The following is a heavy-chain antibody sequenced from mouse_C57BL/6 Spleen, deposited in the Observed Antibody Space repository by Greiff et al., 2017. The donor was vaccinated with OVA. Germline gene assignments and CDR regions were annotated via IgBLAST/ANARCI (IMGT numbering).Heavy chain of an antibody. CDR3: ARERGDGYFDV. Sequence: VQLKESGPGLVKPSQSLSLTCSVSGYSITSGYYWNWIRQFPGNKLEWMGYISYDGSNNYNPSLKNRISITRDTSTNQFFLKLNSVTTEDTATYYGARERGDGYFDVWGTGTTVTVSS. CDR1: GYSITSGYY. CDR2: ISYDGSN. D-gene: IGHD3-3*01. J-gene: IGHJ1*03. V-gene: IGHV3-6*01.